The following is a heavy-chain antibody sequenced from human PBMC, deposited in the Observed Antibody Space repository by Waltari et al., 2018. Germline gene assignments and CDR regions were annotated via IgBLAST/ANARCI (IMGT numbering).Heavy chain of an antibody. CDR1: DIHFNNYS. V-gene: IGHV3-23*01. CDR2: INGYGDKT. CDR3: AKAHFYDTSGYIEH. Sequence: VQVLESGGGLVQPGGSMMLTCAASDIHFNNYSKNWVRQASGKGLEWVSGINGYGDKTYYADSVKGRFTLSRDNSRNTLSLQMNSLRAEDTAVYYCAKAHFYDTSGYIEHWGQGTLVTVSS. J-gene: IGHJ5*02. D-gene: IGHD3-22*01.